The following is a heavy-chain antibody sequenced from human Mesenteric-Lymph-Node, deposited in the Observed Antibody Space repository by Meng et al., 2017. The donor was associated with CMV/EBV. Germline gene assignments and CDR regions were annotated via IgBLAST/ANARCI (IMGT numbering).Heavy chain of an antibody. CDR3: ARPFYCTNGVCRDY. CDR1: GLSVSNNY. V-gene: IGHV3-66*04. D-gene: IGHD2-8*01. CDR2: IYTDGSA. J-gene: IGHJ4*02. Sequence: GESLKISCSASGLSVSNNYMTWVRQAPGKGLEWVSIIYTDGSAYYADSVKGRFTFSRDSSKNTVYLQMDSLRAEDTAVYYCARPFYCTNGVCRDYWGQGTLVTVSS.